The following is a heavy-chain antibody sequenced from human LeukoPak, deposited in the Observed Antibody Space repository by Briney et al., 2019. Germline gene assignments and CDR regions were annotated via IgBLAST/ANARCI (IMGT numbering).Heavy chain of an antibody. CDR3: ARDPGGWSLDS. CDR2: IWYDGSKQ. Sequence: GRPLRLSCAASGLIFNNYGFLWVRQAPGKGLEWVAVIWYDGSKQYYADSVQGRFTISRDNSKNTVYLQMNSLRAEDTAVYFCARDPGGWSLDSWGQGTLVTVSS. CDR1: GLIFNNYG. D-gene: IGHD6-19*01. J-gene: IGHJ4*02. V-gene: IGHV3-33*01.